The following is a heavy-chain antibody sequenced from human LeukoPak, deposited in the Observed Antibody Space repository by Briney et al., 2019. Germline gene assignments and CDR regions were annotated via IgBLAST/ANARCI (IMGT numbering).Heavy chain of an antibody. D-gene: IGHD6-13*01. CDR3: AKDNSAADPYYYYGMDV. CDR1: GFTFSSYA. J-gene: IGHJ6*02. Sequence: GGSLRPSCAASGFTFSSYAMSWVRQAPGKGLEWVSAISGSGGSTYYADSVKGRFTISRDNSKNTLYLQMNSLRAEDTAVYYCAKDNSAADPYYYYGMDVWGQGTTVTVSS. CDR2: ISGSGGST. V-gene: IGHV3-23*01.